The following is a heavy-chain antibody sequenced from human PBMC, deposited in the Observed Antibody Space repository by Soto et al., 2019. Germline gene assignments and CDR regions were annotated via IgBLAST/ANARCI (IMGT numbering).Heavy chain of an antibody. Sequence: QLQLQESGPGLVKPSETLSLTCTVSGGSISSSSYYWGWIRQPPGKGLEWIGSIYYSGSTYYNPSLKSRVTISVDTSKTQFSLKLSSVTAADTAVYYCARLPRVSYYYYGMDVWGQGTTVTVSS. V-gene: IGHV4-39*01. CDR2: IYYSGST. CDR1: GGSISSSSYY. D-gene: IGHD6-13*01. CDR3: ARLPRVSYYYYGMDV. J-gene: IGHJ6*02.